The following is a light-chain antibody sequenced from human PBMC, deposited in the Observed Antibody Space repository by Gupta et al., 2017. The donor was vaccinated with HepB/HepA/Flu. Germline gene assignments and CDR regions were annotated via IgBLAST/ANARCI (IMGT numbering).Light chain of an antibody. V-gene: IGLV2-14*03. J-gene: IGLJ3*02. Sequence: SALTQPPSVSGPPGQSSTTSCTGTTSDVGGYNSVSCYQQYPGKAPKLLIYDVTARPSGISGRFSGSKSGSTAALTITGLQTEDEADYFCSSYRSTTTTHVVFGGGTKLTVL. CDR2: DVT. CDR1: TSDVGGYNS. CDR3: SSYRSTTTTHVV.